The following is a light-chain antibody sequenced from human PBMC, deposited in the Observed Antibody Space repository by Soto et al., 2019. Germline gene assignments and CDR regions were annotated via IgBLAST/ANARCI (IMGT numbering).Light chain of an antibody. CDR1: SSDVGVYNY. CDR3: SSYTGSSTLDV. Sequence: QSVLTQPASVSGSPGQSITISCTGTSSDVGVYNYVSWYQQHPGKAPKLMIYEVSNRPSGVSNRFSGSKSGNTASLTISGLQAEDEADYYCSSYTGSSTLDVFGTGTKVTV. J-gene: IGLJ1*01. V-gene: IGLV2-14*01. CDR2: EVS.